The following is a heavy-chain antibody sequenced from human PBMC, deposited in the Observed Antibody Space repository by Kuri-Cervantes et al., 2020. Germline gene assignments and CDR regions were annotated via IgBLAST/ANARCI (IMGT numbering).Heavy chain of an antibody. CDR1: GGSISSSSYY. CDR3: ARDSRDGYNFWYFDL. V-gene: IGHV4-39*07. Sequence: SETLSLTCTVSGGSISSSSYYWGWIRQPPGKGLEWIGSIYYSGSTNYNPSLKSRVTISVDTSKNQFSLKLSSVTAADTAVYYCARDSRDGYNFWYFDLWGRGTLVTVSS. D-gene: IGHD5-24*01. CDR2: IYYSGST. J-gene: IGHJ2*01.